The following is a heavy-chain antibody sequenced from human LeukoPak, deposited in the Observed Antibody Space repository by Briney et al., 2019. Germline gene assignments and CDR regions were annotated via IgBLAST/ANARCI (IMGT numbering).Heavy chain of an antibody. V-gene: IGHV4-30-2*01. J-gene: IGHJ4*02. CDR2: IYHSGGT. Sequence: SQTLSLTCAVSGDSISRSGSSWSWIRQPPGKGLEWIGYIYHSGGTYYNPSLKSRVTISLDRSKNQFSLELNSVTAADTAVYYCARDFIAQSPIPAFWGQGTLVSVSS. D-gene: IGHD3-3*02. CDR1: GDSISRSGSS. CDR3: ARDFIAQSPIPAF.